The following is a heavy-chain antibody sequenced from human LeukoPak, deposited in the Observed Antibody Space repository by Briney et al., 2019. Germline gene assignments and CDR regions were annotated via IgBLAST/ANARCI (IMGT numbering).Heavy chain of an antibody. CDR3: AKDTMVRGVIIRDFDY. V-gene: IGHV3-23*01. D-gene: IGHD3-10*01. CDR1: GFTFSSYA. Sequence: GGSLRLSCAASGFTFSSYAMRWVRQAPGKGLEGVSAISGSGGSTYYADSVKGRFTISRDNSKNTLYLQMNSLRAEDTAVYYCAKDTMVRGVIIRDFDYWGQGTLVTVSS. CDR2: ISGSGGST. J-gene: IGHJ4*02.